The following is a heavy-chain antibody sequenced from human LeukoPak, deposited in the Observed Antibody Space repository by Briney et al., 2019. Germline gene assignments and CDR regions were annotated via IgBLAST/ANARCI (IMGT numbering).Heavy chain of an antibody. CDR2: ISGSGGDT. Sequence: GGSLRLSCAASGLTSSDFVLNWVRQAPGKGLEWVSGISGSGGDTYYADSVKGRFTISRDNSKNTLYLQMNSLRAEDTAVYFCAKDYNSGWFSGYWGQGTLVTVSS. CDR1: GLTSSDFV. D-gene: IGHD6-19*01. J-gene: IGHJ4*02. CDR3: AKDYNSGWFSGY. V-gene: IGHV3-23*01.